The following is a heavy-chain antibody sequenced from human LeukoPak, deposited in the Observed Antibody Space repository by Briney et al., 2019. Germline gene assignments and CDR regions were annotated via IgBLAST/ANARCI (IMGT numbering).Heavy chain of an antibody. D-gene: IGHD3-16*01. CDR3: ARGFGGRRPNWRFDY. CDR2: INHSGST. J-gene: IGHJ4*02. V-gene: IGHV4-34*01. Sequence: SETLSLTCAVYGGSFSGYYWSWIRQPPGKGLEWIGEINHSGSTNYNPSLKSRVTISVDTSKNQFSLKLSSVTAADTAVYYCARGFGGRRPNWRFDYWGQGTLVTVSS. CDR1: GGSFSGYY.